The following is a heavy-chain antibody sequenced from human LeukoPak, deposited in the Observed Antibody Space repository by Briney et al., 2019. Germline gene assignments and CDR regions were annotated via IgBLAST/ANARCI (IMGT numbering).Heavy chain of an antibody. D-gene: IGHD6-19*01. Sequence: GGSLRLSCAASGFTFSSYSMNWVRQAPGKGLEWVSSISSSSSYIYYADSVKGRFTISRDNAKNSLYLQMNSLRAEDTAVYYCARDPYSSGPERALAFDYWGQGTLVTVSS. CDR2: ISSSSSYI. CDR1: GFTFSSYS. V-gene: IGHV3-21*04. J-gene: IGHJ4*02. CDR3: ARDPYSSGPERALAFDY.